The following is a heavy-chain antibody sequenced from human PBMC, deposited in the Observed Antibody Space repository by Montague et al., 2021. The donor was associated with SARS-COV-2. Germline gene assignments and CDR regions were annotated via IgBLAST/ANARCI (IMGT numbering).Heavy chain of an antibody. CDR1: GASIRSGNSY. D-gene: IGHD3-22*01. V-gene: IGHV4-61*01. J-gene: IGHJ1*01. Sequence: SETLSLTCTVSGASIRSGNSYWNWIRQPPGKGLEWIGYISYSGSTNYNPSLRSRVTISVDTSKNQLSLKLISATAADTAVYYCARIGYESGGYYYFYQDWGQGTLVTVSS. CDR2: ISYSGST. CDR3: ARIGYESGGYYYFYQD.